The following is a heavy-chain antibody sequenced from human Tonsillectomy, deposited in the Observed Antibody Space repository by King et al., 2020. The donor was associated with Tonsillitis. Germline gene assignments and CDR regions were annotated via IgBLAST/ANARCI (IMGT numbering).Heavy chain of an antibody. CDR3: ARAVSLTAFDI. CDR2: MSSSSSYI. V-gene: IGHV3-21*01. CDR1: GFTFSSYS. J-gene: IGHJ3*02. Sequence: VQLVESGGGLVKPGGSLRLSCAASGFTFSSYSMNWVRQAPGKGLEWVASMSSSSSYIYYADSVKGRFTISRDNAKNSLYLQMNSLRAEDTAVYYCARAVSLTAFDIWGQGTMVTVSS. D-gene: IGHD2/OR15-2a*01.